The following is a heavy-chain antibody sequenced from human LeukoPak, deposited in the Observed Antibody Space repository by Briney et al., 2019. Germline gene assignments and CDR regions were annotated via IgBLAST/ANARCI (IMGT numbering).Heavy chain of an antibody. D-gene: IGHD4-17*01. CDR1: GGSISSYY. Sequence: PSETLSLTCTVSGGSISSYYWIWIQQFPGKGLEWIGSIYYSGSTYYNPSLKSRVTISVDTSKNQFSLKLSSVTAADTAVYYCARGSDYEKFDYWGQGTLVTVSS. CDR2: IYYSGST. CDR3: ARGSDYEKFDY. J-gene: IGHJ4*02. V-gene: IGHV4-59*12.